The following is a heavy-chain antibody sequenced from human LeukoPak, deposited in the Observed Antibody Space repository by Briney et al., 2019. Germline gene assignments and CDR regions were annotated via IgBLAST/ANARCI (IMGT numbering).Heavy chain of an antibody. V-gene: IGHV3-23*01. CDR3: AKSTAGFYSD. J-gene: IGHJ4*02. Sequence: GGSLRLSRAASGFTFSSYAMSWVRQAPGKGLEWVSAISGSGGNTYYADSVKGRFTISRDNSKNMLYLQMNSLRAEDTAVYYCAKSTAGFYSDWGQGTLVTVSS. CDR2: ISGSGGNT. D-gene: IGHD2/OR15-2a*01. CDR1: GFTFSSYA.